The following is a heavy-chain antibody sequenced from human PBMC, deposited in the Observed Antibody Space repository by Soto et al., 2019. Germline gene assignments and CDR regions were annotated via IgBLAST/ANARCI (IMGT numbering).Heavy chain of an antibody. D-gene: IGHD6-19*01. CDR3: VRGEGGWETY. J-gene: IGHJ4*02. V-gene: IGHV3-74*01. CDR1: GFTFSSLC. CDR2: INSDGSST. Sequence: GRSLRLSCAASGFTFSSLCMHWVRQAPGKGLVWVSRINSDGSSTTYADSVKGRFTISRDNAKNTLYLQMNSLRAEDTAVYYCVRGEGGWETYWGQGTLVTVSS.